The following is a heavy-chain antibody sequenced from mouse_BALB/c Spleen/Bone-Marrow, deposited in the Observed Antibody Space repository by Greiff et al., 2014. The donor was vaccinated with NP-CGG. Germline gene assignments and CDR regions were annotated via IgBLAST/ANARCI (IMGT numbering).Heavy chain of an antibody. J-gene: IGHJ2*01. CDR2: INPSNGGT. D-gene: IGHD2-4*01. Sequence: QVQLKESGAELVKPGASVKLSCKASGYTFTSYYMYWVKQRPGQGLEWIGEINPSNGGTNFNEKFKSKATLTVDKSSSTAYMQLSGLTSEDSAVYYCTRSTMITYFDYWGQGTTLTVSS. V-gene: IGHV1S81*02. CDR3: TRSTMITYFDY. CDR1: GYTFTSYY.